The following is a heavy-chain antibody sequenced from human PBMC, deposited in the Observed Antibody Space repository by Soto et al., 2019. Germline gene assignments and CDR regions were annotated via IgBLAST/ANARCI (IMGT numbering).Heavy chain of an antibody. CDR3: ARVGMVYASGWFDP. CDR1: GFTFSSYS. J-gene: IGHJ5*02. CDR2: ISSSSSYI. V-gene: IGHV3-21*01. Sequence: EVQLVESGGGLVKPGGSLRLSCAASGFTFSSYSMNWVRQAPGKGLEWVSSISSSSSYIYYADSVKGRFTISRDNAEDSLYLQMNSLRAEDTAVYYCARVGMVYASGWFDPWGQGTLVTVSS. D-gene: IGHD2-8*01.